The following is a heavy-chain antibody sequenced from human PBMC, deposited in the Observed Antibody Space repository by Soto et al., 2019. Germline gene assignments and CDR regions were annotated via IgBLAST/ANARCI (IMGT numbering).Heavy chain of an antibody. CDR3: AKDQGYCSGGSCYPDAFDI. CDR1: GFTFSSYA. D-gene: IGHD2-15*01. Sequence: PWGSLRLSCAASGFTFSSYAMSWVRQAPWKGLEWVSAISGSGGSTYYADSVKGRFTISRDNSKNTLYLQMNSLRAEDTAVYHCAKDQGYCSGGSCYPDAFDIWGQGTMVTVSS. CDR2: ISGSGGST. V-gene: IGHV3-23*01. J-gene: IGHJ3*02.